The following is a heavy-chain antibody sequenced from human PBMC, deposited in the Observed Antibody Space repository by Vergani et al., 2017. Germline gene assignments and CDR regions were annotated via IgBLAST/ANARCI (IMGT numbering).Heavy chain of an antibody. CDR1: GGSISSSSYY. Sequence: QVQLQESGPGLVKPSETLSLTCTVSGGSISSSSYYWGWIRQPPGKGLEWIGSIYYSGSTYYNPSLKSRVTISVDTSKNQFSLKLSSVTAADTAVYYCARDVDTAMGYAFDIWGQGTTVTASS. V-gene: IGHV4-39*07. CDR3: ARDVDTAMGYAFDI. D-gene: IGHD5-18*01. J-gene: IGHJ3*02. CDR2: IYYSGST.